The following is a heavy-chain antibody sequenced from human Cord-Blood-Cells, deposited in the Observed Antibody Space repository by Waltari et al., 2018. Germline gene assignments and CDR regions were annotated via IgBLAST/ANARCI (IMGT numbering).Heavy chain of an antibody. Sequence: QVQLVQSGAEVKKPGASVKVSCKASGYTFTSYALHCVRQAPGQRLEWMGWINAGNGNTKYSQKFQGRITITRDTSASTAYMERSSLRSEDTAVYYCASFEEYSNNKAYYYGMDVWGQGTTVTVSS. CDR1: GYTFTSYA. J-gene: IGHJ6*02. V-gene: IGHV1-3*01. D-gene: IGHD4-4*01. CDR3: ASFEEYSNNKAYYYGMDV. CDR2: INAGNGNT.